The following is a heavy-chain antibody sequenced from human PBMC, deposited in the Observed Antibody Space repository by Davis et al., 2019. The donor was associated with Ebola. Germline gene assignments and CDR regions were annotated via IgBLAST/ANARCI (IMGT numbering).Heavy chain of an antibody. Sequence: PGESLKISCAASGFTFSSYAMHWVRQAPGKGLEWVAVISYDGSNKYYADSVKGRFTISRDNGKNTLNLQMNSLRAEDTAVYYCVKEASAFDVWGQGTMVTVSS. V-gene: IGHV3-30-3*01. J-gene: IGHJ3*01. CDR1: GFTFSSYA. CDR2: ISYDGSNK. CDR3: VKEASAFDV.